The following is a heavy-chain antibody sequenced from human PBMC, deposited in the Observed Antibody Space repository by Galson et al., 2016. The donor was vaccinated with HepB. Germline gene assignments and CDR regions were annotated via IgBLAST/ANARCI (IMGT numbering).Heavy chain of an antibody. CDR2: ISGSGGST. D-gene: IGHD4-23*01. J-gene: IGHJ6*02. CDR3: AKDRNTVVTYGMDV. CDR1: GFTFSSHA. V-gene: IGHV3-23*01. Sequence: SLRLSCAASGFTFSSHAMSWARQAPGKGLEWVSAISGSGGSTYYADSVKGRFTISSDNSKNTLYLQINSLRAEDTAVYYCAKDRNTVVTYGMDVWGQGTTVTVSS.